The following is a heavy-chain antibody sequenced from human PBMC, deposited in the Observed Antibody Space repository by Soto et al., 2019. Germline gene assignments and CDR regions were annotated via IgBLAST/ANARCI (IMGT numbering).Heavy chain of an antibody. Sequence: EVQLLESGGGLVQPGGSLRLSCAASGFTFSFYVMTWVRQAPGKGLEWVSGISGTGGSTSYADSVKGRFTISRDNSKNTLYLQMNSLRAEDTAVYYCAKDSYNWNPVGDFDYWGQGTLVTVSS. CDR3: AKDSYNWNPVGDFDY. V-gene: IGHV3-23*01. D-gene: IGHD1-20*01. CDR2: ISGTGGST. J-gene: IGHJ4*02. CDR1: GFTFSFYV.